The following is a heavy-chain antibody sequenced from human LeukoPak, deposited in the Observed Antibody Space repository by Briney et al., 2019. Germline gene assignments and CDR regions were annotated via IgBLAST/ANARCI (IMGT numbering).Heavy chain of an antibody. CDR1: GRECGWYA. V-gene: IGHV1-69*04. CDR3: ASRPAVVVTYYFDY. J-gene: IGHJ4*02. Sequence: VKKFCKASGRECGWYAIGSVRQDTGQGLEWMGRIIPILGIANYAQKFQGRVTITADKSTSTAYMELSSLRSEDTAVYYCASRPAVVVTYYFDYWGQGTLVTVSS. CDR2: IIPILGIA. D-gene: IGHD3-22*01.